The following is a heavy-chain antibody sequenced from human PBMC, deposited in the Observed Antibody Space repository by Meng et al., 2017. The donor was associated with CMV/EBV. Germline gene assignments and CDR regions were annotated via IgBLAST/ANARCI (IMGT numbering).Heavy chain of an antibody. Sequence: VQLQASGPGLVNPSQTLSLTCTVSGGSISSGSYYWSWIRQPAGKGLEWIGRIYTSGSTNYNPSLKSRVTISVDTSKNQFSLKLSSVTAADTAVYYCAREAFKVLFFPFDPWGQGTLVTVSS. J-gene: IGHJ5*02. V-gene: IGHV4-61*02. D-gene: IGHD1-1*01. CDR1: GGSISSGSYY. CDR3: AREAFKVLFFPFDP. CDR2: IYTSGST.